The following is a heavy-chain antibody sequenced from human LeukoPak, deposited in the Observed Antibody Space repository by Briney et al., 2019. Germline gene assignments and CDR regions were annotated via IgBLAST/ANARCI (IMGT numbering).Heavy chain of an antibody. V-gene: IGHV4-31*03. CDR3: AREDCNGTSCYYVY. CDR1: GRSISSGGHY. D-gene: IGHD2-2*01. J-gene: IGHJ4*02. CDR2: IYYSGST. Sequence: SQTLSLTCTLSGRSISSGGHYWSWIRQHPGKALEWIGYIYYSGSTYYNPPLKSRVTISADTSKSQFSLKLSSATAADTAVYFCAREDCNGTSCYYVYWGLGALVTVSS.